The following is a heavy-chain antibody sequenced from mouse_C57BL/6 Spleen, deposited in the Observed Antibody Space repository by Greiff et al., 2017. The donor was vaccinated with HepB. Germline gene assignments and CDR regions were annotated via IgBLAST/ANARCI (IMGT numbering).Heavy chain of an antibody. Sequence: EVQLQQSGPVLVKPGASVKMSCKASGYTFTDYYMNWVKQSHGKSLEWIGVINPYNGGTSYNQKFKGKATLTVDKSSSTAYMELNSLTSEDSAVYYCARRGYYYGSSYVSYWYFDVWGTGTTVTVSS. CDR2: INPYNGGT. D-gene: IGHD1-1*01. J-gene: IGHJ1*03. V-gene: IGHV1-19*01. CDR1: GYTFTDYY. CDR3: ARRGYYYGSSYVSYWYFDV.